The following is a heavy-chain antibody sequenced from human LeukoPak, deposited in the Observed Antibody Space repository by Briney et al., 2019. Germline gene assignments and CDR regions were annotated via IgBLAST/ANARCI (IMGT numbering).Heavy chain of an antibody. CDR3: ARVGAGTVTTGFDY. J-gene: IGHJ4*02. D-gene: IGHD4-11*01. V-gene: IGHV1-2*02. CDR2: INPNSGGT. CDR1: GYTFTGYY. Sequence: GASVKVSCKASGYTFTGYYMHWVGQAPGQGLEGMGWINPNSGGTNYAQKFQGRVTMTRDTSISTAYMELSRLRSDDTAVYYCARVGAGTVTTGFDYWGQGTLVTVSS.